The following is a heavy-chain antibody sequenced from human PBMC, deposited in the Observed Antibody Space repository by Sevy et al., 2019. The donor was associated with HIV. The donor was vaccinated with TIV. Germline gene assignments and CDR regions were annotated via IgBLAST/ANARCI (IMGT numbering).Heavy chain of an antibody. V-gene: IGHV3-23*01. D-gene: IGHD6-13*01. CDR2: ISGMGGST. J-gene: IGHJ6*02. Sequence: GGSLRLSCAASGFTFSSYAMSWVRQAPGKGLEWVSAISGMGGSTYYADSVKGRFTISRDKSQNTLYLQMNSLRAEDTAVYYSAKGVIPLIAAGGHGMDVWGQGTTVTVSS. CDR3: AKGVIPLIAAGGHGMDV. CDR1: GFTFSSYA.